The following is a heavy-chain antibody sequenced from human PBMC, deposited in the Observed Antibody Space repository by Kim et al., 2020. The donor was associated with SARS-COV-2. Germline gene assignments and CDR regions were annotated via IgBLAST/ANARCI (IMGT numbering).Heavy chain of an antibody. V-gene: IGHV4-59*08. Sequence: PSLKSRVTISVDTSKNQFSLKLSSVTAADTAVYYCARLGRRFLEWLPIDYWGQGTLVTVSS. D-gene: IGHD3-3*01. CDR3: ARLGRRFLEWLPIDY. J-gene: IGHJ4*02.